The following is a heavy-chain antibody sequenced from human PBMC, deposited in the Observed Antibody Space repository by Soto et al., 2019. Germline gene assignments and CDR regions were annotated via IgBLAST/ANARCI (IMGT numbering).Heavy chain of an antibody. CDR2: ISYDGSNK. D-gene: IGHD6-13*01. J-gene: IGHJ4*02. CDR3: AKRREHLVRVGVDY. CDR1: GFTFSSYG. Sequence: QVQLVESGGGVVQPGRSLRLSCAASGFTFSSYGMHWVRQAPGKGLEWVAVISYDGSNKYYADSVKGRFTISRDNSKNTLYLQMNSLRAEDTAVYYCAKRREHLVRVGVDYWGQGTLVTVSS. V-gene: IGHV3-30*18.